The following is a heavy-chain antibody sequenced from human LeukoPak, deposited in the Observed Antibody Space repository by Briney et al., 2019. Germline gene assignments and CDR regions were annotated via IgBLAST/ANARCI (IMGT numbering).Heavy chain of an antibody. Sequence: SETLSLTCTVSGGSISSYYWSWIRQPPGKGLEWIGYIYYSGSTNYNPSLKSRVTISVDTSKNQFSLKLSSVTAADTAVYYCARRVLGSDYGVGAFDIWGQGTMVTVSS. D-gene: IGHD3-22*01. CDR1: GGSISSYY. CDR3: ARRVLGSDYGVGAFDI. J-gene: IGHJ3*02. V-gene: IGHV4-59*08. CDR2: IYYSGST.